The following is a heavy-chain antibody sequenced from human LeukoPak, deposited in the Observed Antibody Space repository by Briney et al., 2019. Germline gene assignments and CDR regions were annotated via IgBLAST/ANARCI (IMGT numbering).Heavy chain of an antibody. D-gene: IGHD6-13*01. J-gene: IGHJ6*03. CDR3: AKTYFSSRAHYFYYYYMDV. CDR2: FSGGGSST. V-gene: IGHV3-23*01. CDR1: GFTFSSYG. Sequence: GGSLRLSCAASGFTFSSYGMSWVRQAPGKGLEWVSAFSGGGSSTFYADSVKGRFTISRDNSKNTLYLQMNSLRAEDTAVYYCAKTYFSSRAHYFYYYYMDVWGKGTTVTISS.